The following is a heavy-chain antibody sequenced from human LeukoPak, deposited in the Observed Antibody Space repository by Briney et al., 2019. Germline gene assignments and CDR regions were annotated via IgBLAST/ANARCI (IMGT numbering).Heavy chain of an antibody. Sequence: PSETLSLTCTVSGGSISTYYWSWIRLPPGKGLEWIGYIYYTGATYYNPSLKSRGTISLDTSKNHFSLKLSSVTAADAAVYYCARAGYSYGTGYYFDYWGQGALVTVSS. V-gene: IGHV4-59*01. CDR1: GGSISTYY. CDR2: IYYTGAT. J-gene: IGHJ4*02. CDR3: ARAGYSYGTGYYFDY. D-gene: IGHD5-18*01.